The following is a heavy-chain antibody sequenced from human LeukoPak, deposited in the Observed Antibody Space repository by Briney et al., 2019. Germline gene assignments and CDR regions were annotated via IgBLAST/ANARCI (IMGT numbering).Heavy chain of an antibody. J-gene: IGHJ4*02. Sequence: PGGSLRLSCAVSGFTFEDYAMHWVRQAPGKGLEWVSGISWNSGSIGYADSVKGRFTISRDNAKNSLYLQMNSLRAEDTALYYCAKDTSWDWGQGTLVTVSS. D-gene: IGHD3-16*01. CDR1: GFTFEDYA. CDR2: ISWNSGSI. CDR3: AKDTSWD. V-gene: IGHV3-9*01.